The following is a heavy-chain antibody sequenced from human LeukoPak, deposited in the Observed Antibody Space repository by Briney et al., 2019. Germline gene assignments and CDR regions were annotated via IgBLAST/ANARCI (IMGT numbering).Heavy chain of an antibody. V-gene: IGHV4-4*07. CDR2: IYTCGST. D-gene: IGHD6-19*01. CDR1: GGSLSSYF. J-gene: IGHJ3*02. Sequence: PSETLSLTRTVSGGSLSSYFWSSIRQPAGKELEWIGRIYTCGSTNYNPSLKSRFTMSVDTSKNQFSLKLSSVSAADTAVYYCARGPVHVYSSGWSAFDIWGQGTMVTVSS. CDR3: ARGPVHVYSSGWSAFDI.